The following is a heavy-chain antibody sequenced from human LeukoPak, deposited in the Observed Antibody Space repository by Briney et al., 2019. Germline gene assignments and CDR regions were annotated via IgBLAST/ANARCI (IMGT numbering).Heavy chain of an antibody. CDR2: ISSSSSTI. CDR1: GFTFSSYS. Sequence: GGSLRLSCAASGFTFSSYSMNWVRQAPGKGLEWVSYISSSSSTIYYADSVKGRFTISRDNAKNSLYLQMNSLRDEDTAVYYCARDPADSSSSGLRNNWFDPWGQGTLVTVSS. D-gene: IGHD6-13*01. V-gene: IGHV3-48*02. CDR3: ARDPADSSSSGLRNNWFDP. J-gene: IGHJ5*02.